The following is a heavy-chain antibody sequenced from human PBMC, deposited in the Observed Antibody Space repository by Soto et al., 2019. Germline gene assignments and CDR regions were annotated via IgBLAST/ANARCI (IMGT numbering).Heavy chain of an antibody. Sequence: SETLSLTCAVSGGSVSSYSWTWVRQPPGKGLEWIGYVYYSGSTHYNPSLKSRVTISLDTSKNQFSLKLTSVTAADTAMYFCASSPPAMVAPNIWGQGTLVTVSS. CDR2: VYYSGST. J-gene: IGHJ4*02. D-gene: IGHD5-18*01. V-gene: IGHV4-59*02. CDR3: ASSPPAMVAPNI. CDR1: GGSVSSYS.